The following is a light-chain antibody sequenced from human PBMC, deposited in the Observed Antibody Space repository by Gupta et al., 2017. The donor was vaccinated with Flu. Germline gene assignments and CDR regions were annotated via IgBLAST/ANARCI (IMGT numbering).Light chain of an antibody. CDR2: DDT. CDR3: PVLYHSGDCVV. Sequence: SYVLTQPPSVSVAPGQTARITCGGKNIRIKSVRWYQQKAGQAPVVVVYDDTDRHSGIPARFSGGNSVTGDALYISRGEAADDADFYCPVLYHSGDCVVFGRGTKLTVL. CDR1: NIRIKS. V-gene: IGLV3-21*02. J-gene: IGLJ2*01.